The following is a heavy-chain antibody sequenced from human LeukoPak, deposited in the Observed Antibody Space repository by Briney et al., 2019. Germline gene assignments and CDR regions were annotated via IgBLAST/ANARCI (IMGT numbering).Heavy chain of an antibody. CDR2: ISAYNGNT. J-gene: IGHJ5*02. CDR1: GYTFTSYG. D-gene: IGHD6-13*01. V-gene: IGHV1-18*01. Sequence: WASVTVSCKASGYTFTSYGISWVRQAPGQGLEWMGWISAYNGNTNYSQKLQGRVTITTDTSTSTAYMELRSLRSDDTAVYYCARGGYSSSSIWFDRWGQGPLVTVYS. CDR3: ARGGYSSSSIWFDR.